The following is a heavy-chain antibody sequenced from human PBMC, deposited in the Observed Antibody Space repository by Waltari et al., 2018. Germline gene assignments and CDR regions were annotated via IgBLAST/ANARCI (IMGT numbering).Heavy chain of an antibody. Sequence: QVQLVQSGAEVQNPGASVRVSCKASGYIFTSYGISWVRQAPGQGLEWMGWRSVDNDNTNYAQKFQCRVTVTTDTSTKTAYMELRSLRSDDTAVYFCARGDDILTGDYKGLDYWGQGTLVTVSS. CDR3: ARGDDILTGDYKGLDY. CDR2: RSVDNDNT. CDR1: GYIFTSYG. J-gene: IGHJ4*02. D-gene: IGHD3-9*01. V-gene: IGHV1-18*01.